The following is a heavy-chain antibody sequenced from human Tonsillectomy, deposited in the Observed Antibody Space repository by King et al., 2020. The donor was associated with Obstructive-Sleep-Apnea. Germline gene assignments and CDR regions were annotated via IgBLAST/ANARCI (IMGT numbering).Heavy chain of an antibody. CDR2: IKTKADGGTT. CDR1: GFTFSDVW. J-gene: IGHJ6*02. CDR3: TTAGDTGYHVYYGLDV. Sequence: VQLVQSGGGLVKPGGSLRLSCAASGFTFSDVWMTWVRQAPRKGLESGGLIKTKADGGTTHYAAPVKGRFTISRDDSKKMLFLQMHSLKTEDTAVYYCTTAGDTGYHVYYGLDVWGQGTTVTVSS. D-gene: IGHD5-12*01. V-gene: IGHV3-15*01.